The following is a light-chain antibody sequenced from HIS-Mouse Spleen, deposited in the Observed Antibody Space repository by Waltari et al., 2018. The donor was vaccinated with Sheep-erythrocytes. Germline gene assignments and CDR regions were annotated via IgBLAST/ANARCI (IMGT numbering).Light chain of an antibody. J-gene: IGLJ1*01. V-gene: IGLV2-11*01. Sequence: QSALTQPRSVSGSPGQSVTIPCTGTSSAVGGYNYCPWYQQHPGKAPKLMINDVSKPPSGVPDRFSGSKSGNTASLTISGLQAEDEADYYCCSYAGSYNHVFATGTKVTVL. CDR3: CSYAGSYNHV. CDR2: DVS. CDR1: SSAVGGYNY.